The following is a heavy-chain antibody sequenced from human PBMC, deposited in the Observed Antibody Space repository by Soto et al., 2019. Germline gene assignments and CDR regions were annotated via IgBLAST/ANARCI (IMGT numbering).Heavy chain of an antibody. Sequence: SETLSLTCTVSGGSISSYYWSWIRQPPGKGLEWIGYIYYSGSTNYNPSLKSRVTISVETSKNQFSLKLSSVNAADTAVECWASDGGSSLTNDAFDIWGQGTMVTVSS. CDR2: IYYSGST. J-gene: IGHJ3*02. CDR1: GGSISSYY. V-gene: IGHV4-59*01. D-gene: IGHD6-13*01. CDR3: ASDGGSSLTNDAFDI.